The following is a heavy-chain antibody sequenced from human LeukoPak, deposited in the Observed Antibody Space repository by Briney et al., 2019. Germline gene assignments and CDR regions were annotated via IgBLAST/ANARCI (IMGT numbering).Heavy chain of an antibody. Sequence: PGGSLGLSCAASGLTFSSYAMSWVRQAPGKGLEWVSASSGSGDSTYYADSAKGRFTISRDNSKNTLYLQMNSLRAEDTAVYYCAKWGPGSGSWGDIWGQGTMVTVSS. D-gene: IGHD3-10*01. J-gene: IGHJ3*02. CDR2: SSGSGDST. CDR3: AKWGPGSGSWGDI. V-gene: IGHV3-23*01. CDR1: GLTFSSYA.